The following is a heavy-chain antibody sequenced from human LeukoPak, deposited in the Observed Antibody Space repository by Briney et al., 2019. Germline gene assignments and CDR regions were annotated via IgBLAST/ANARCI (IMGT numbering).Heavy chain of an antibody. J-gene: IGHJ4*02. V-gene: IGHV3-33*01. D-gene: IGHD4-23*01. Sequence: GGSLRLSCAASGFTFRSYGMHWVRQAPGKGLEWVAVIWYDGSNKYYADSVKGRFTISRDNSKNTLYLHMNSLRAEDTAVYYCARGDYGANFPFDYWGQGTLVTVSS. CDR3: ARGDYGANFPFDY. CDR1: GFTFRSYG. CDR2: IWYDGSNK.